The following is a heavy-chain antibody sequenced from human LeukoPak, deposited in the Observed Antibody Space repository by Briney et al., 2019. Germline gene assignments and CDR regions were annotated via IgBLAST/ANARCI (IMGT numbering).Heavy chain of an antibody. CDR2: INPKSGGT. J-gene: IGHJ6*03. CDR3: ARGRSDRLWFGESIRNSYYYMDV. D-gene: IGHD3-10*01. Sequence: ASVKVSCKASGYTFTDYYMHWVRQAPGQGLEWMGWINPKSGGTNYAQKFQGGVTMTRDTSINTVYMELSRLRSDDTAVYYCARGRSDRLWFGESIRNSYYYMDVWGKGTTVTISS. CDR1: GYTFTDYY. V-gene: IGHV1-2*02.